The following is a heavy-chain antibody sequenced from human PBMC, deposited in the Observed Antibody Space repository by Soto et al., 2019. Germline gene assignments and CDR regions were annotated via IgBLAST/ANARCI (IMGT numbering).Heavy chain of an antibody. CDR1: GFTLSSYG. V-gene: IGHV3-33*01. CDR2: IWYDGSNK. J-gene: IGHJ5*02. D-gene: IGHD5-18*01. CDR3: AREGYSYGYWFDP. Sequence: QVQLVESGGGVVQPGRSLRLSCAASGFTLSSYGMHWVRQAPGKGLECVAVIWYDGSNKYYADSVKGRFTISRDNSKNTLYLQMNSLRAEDTAVYYCAREGYSYGYWFDPWGQGTLVTVSS.